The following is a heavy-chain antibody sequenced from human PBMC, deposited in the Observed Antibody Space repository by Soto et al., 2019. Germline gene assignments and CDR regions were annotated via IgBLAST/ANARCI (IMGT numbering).Heavy chain of an antibody. J-gene: IGHJ4*02. CDR1: GFTFSSYA. CDR3: VGSGLGGFDY. V-gene: IGHV3-30-3*01. CDR2: ISYDGSNK. Sequence: XGSLRVSFAASGFTFSSYAMHWVRQAPGKGLEWVAVISYDGSNKYYADSVKGRFTISRDNSKNTLYLQMNSLRAEDTAVYYCVGSGLGGFDYWGQGTLVTVSS. D-gene: IGHD6-19*01.